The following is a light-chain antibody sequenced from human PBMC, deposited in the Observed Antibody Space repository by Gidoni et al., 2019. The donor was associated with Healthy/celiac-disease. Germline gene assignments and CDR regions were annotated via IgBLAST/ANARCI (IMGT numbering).Light chain of an antibody. V-gene: IGKV3-11*01. Sequence: IVLTQSPATLSLSPGERATLSCRASQSVSSNLAWYQQKPGQAPRLLIYDASNRATGIPARFSGSGSGTDFTLTISSLEPEDFAVYYCQQRSNWPPYTFGQXTKLEIK. CDR2: DAS. CDR1: QSVSSN. CDR3: QQRSNWPPYT. J-gene: IGKJ2*01.